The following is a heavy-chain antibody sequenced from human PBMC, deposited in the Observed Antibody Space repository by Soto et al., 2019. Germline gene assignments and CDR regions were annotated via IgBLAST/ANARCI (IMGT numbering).Heavy chain of an antibody. Sequence: ASVKVSCKASGYTFTSYGISWVRQAPGQGLEWMGWISAYNGNTNYAQKLQGRVTMTTDTSTSTAYMELRSLRSDDTAVYYCARVFRRVRGVSLQGVDPWGQGTLVTVSS. D-gene: IGHD3-10*01. CDR2: ISAYNGNT. CDR3: ARVFRRVRGVSLQGVDP. CDR1: GYTFTSYG. J-gene: IGHJ5*02. V-gene: IGHV1-18*01.